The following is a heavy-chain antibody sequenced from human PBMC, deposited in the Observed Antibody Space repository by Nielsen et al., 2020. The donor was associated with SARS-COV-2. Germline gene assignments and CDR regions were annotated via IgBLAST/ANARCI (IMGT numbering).Heavy chain of an antibody. V-gene: IGHV3-48*01. CDR3: ARDGPIAAQGWYFDL. D-gene: IGHD6-25*01. J-gene: IGHJ2*01. CDR1: GFMFSNYW. CDR2: ISSSSSTF. Sequence: GESLKISCEVSGFMFSNYWMTWVRLAPGKGLEWVSFISSSSSTFYYADSVKGRFTISRDNAKNSLYLQMNSLRAEDTAVYYCARDGPIAAQGWYFDLWGRGTLVTVSS.